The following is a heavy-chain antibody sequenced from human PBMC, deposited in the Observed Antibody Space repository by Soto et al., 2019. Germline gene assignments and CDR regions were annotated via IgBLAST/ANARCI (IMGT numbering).Heavy chain of an antibody. Sequence: EVQLLESGGGLVQPGGSLRLSCAASGFTFSNYAMNWVRQAPGKGLEWVANISRGGGNQYYADSVKGRFTISRDNTKNIRYVEMTRLRGGGEAIYYCAKEGTSGLYYFDYWGQGTLVTVSS. D-gene: IGHD5-12*01. V-gene: IGHV3-23*01. CDR3: AKEGTSGLYYFDY. J-gene: IGHJ4*02. CDR1: GFTFSNYA. CDR2: ISRGGGNQ.